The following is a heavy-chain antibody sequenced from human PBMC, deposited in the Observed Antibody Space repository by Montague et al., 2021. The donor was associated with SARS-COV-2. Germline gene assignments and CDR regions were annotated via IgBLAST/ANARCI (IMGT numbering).Heavy chain of an antibody. J-gene: IGHJ2*01. Sequence: SETLSLTCTVSGDSISTYYWSWIRQSPGKGLERIGYIYYSGSTKYNPSLKSRVTISVDTSKSQMSLRLNSVTAADTAVYYCAGDRGRFWHFDLWGRGTLVTVSS. CDR2: IYYSGST. CDR3: AGDRGRFWHFDL. D-gene: IGHD5-12*01. CDR1: GDSISTYY. V-gene: IGHV4-59*01.